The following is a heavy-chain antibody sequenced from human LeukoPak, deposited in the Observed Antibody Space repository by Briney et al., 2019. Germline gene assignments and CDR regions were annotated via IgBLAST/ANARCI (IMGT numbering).Heavy chain of an antibody. CDR1: GFTFSSYS. V-gene: IGHV3-21*04. J-gene: IGHJ4*02. CDR2: ISSSSSYI. D-gene: IGHD5-12*01. CDR3: ARGRGYSGYSH. Sequence: GGSLRLSCAASGFTFSSYSMNWVRQAPGKGLEWVSSISSSSSYIYYADSVKGPFTISRDNSKNTLYLQMNSLRAEDTAVYYCARGRGYSGYSHWGQGTLVTVSS.